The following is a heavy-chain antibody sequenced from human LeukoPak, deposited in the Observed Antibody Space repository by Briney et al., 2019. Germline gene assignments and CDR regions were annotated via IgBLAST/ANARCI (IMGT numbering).Heavy chain of an antibody. D-gene: IGHD1-26*01. CDR1: GYTFTGYY. CDR3: ARAFAVGATIYFDY. Sequence: GASVKVSCKASGYTFTGYYMYWVRQAPGQGLEWMGWINPNSGGTNYAQKFQGRVTMTRDTSISTAYMELSRLRSDDTAVYYCARAFAVGATIYFDYWGQGTLVTVSS. J-gene: IGHJ4*02. V-gene: IGHV1-2*02. CDR2: INPNSGGT.